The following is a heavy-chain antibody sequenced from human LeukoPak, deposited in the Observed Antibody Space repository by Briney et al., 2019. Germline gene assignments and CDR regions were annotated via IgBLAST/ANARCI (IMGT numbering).Heavy chain of an antibody. CDR2: IIPILGIA. V-gene: IGHV1-69*04. CDR1: GGTFSSYA. Sequence: SVKASCKASGGTFSSYAISWVRQAPGQGLEWTGRIIPILGIANYAQKFQGRVTITADKSTSTAYMELSSLRSEDTAVYYCARAPSGWYFDWGQGTLVTVSS. CDR3: ARAPSGWYFD. D-gene: IGHD6-19*01. J-gene: IGHJ4*02.